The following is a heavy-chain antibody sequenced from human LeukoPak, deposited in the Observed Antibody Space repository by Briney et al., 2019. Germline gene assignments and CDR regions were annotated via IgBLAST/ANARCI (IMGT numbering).Heavy chain of an antibody. CDR2: IYSGDRT. CDR1: GLSVRGSY. D-gene: IGHD6-13*01. CDR3: TRDLTGTTWSENDY. J-gene: IGHJ4*02. Sequence: GGSLRLPCVASGLSVRGSYMSWVRQAPGKGLEWVSVIYSGDRTYYADSVKGRFTISRDTSKNTLYLQMNNLRADDTAMYYCTRDLTGTTWSENDYWGQGTLVTISS. V-gene: IGHV3-53*01.